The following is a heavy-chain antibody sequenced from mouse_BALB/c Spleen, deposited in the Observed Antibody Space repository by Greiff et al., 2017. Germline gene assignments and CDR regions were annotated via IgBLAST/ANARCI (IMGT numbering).Heavy chain of an antibody. CDR2: INPSTGYT. D-gene: IGHD1-1*01. V-gene: IGHV1-7*01. CDR3: ARNSYYYGSSYGGFDY. J-gene: IGHJ2*01. CDR1: GYTFTSYW. Sequence: QVQLQQSGAELAKPGASVKMSCKASGYTFTSYWMHWVKQRPGQGLEWIGYINPSTGYTEYNQKFKDKATLTADKSSSTAYMQLSSLTSEDSAVYYCARNSYYYGSSYGGFDYWGQGTTLTVSS.